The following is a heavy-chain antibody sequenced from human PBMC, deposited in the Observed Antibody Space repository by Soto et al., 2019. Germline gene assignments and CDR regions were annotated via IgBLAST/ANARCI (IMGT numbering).Heavy chain of an antibody. CDR1: GFTFSSYS. J-gene: IGHJ6*02. D-gene: IGHD3-3*01. CDR3: ARDTVRNYDFWSGYYKQGGEYYYYGMDV. V-gene: IGHV3-48*02. CDR2: ISSSSSTI. Sequence: HPGGSLRLSCAASGFTFSSYSMNWVRQAPGKGLEWVSYISSSSSTIYYADSVKGRFTISGDNAKNSLYLQMNSLRDEDTAVYYCARDTVRNYDFWSGYYKQGGEYYYYGMDVWGQGTTVTVSS.